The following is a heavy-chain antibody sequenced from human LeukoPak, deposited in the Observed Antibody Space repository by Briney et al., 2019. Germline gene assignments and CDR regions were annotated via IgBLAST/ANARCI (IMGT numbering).Heavy chain of an antibody. J-gene: IGHJ4*02. CDR1: GGSVNSGSYY. CDR3: ARDSSSGGFDY. V-gene: IGHV4-61*01. CDR2: MYYTGST. Sequence: SETLSLTCTVSGGSVNSGSYYWSWIRQPPGKGLEWIGYMYYTGSTNYNPSFKSRVTISIDTSKNQFSLRLNSVTAADTAVYYCARDSSSGGFDYWGQGTPVTVSS. D-gene: IGHD6-19*01.